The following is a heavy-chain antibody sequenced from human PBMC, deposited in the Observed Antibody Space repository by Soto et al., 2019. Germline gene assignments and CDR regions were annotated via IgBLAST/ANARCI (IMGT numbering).Heavy chain of an antibody. J-gene: IGHJ4*02. CDR3: ARVRRHYYDSSGAYYFDY. CDR1: GYTFTSYG. CDR2: ISAYNGNT. Sequence: RASVKVSCKASGYTFTSYGISWVRQAPGQGLEWMGWISAYNGNTNYAQKLQGRVTMNTDTSTSTAYMELRSLRSDETAVYYCARVRRHYYDSSGAYYFDYWGQGTLVTVSS. D-gene: IGHD3-22*01. V-gene: IGHV1-18*01.